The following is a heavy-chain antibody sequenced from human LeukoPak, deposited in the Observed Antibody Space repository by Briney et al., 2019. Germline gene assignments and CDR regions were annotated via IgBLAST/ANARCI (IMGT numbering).Heavy chain of an antibody. V-gene: IGHV4-38-2*02. J-gene: IGHJ3*02. Sequence: SETLSVTCTVSGYSISSGYYWGLMLQPAAKRLGWIVYIYYSESTDYHLSLKSRVTIPVVTSKNQFSLKLSSVTAADTAVYYCASHNGGLNAFDIWGQGTMVTVSS. CDR2: IYYSEST. CDR3: ASHNGGLNAFDI. CDR1: GYSISSGYY. D-gene: IGHD6-25*01.